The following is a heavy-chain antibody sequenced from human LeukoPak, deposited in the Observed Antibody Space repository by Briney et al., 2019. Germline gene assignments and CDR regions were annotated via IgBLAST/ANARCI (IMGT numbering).Heavy chain of an antibody. CDR1: GFTFDDYA. J-gene: IGHJ4*02. V-gene: IGHV3-43*02. Sequence: GGSLRLSCAASGFTFDDYAMHWVRQAPGKGLGWVSLITGDGIRTYYADSVKGRFTISRDNSKNSLYLQMNSLRTEDTALYYCAKEGPIAVAGYFDYWGQGTLVTVSS. D-gene: IGHD6-19*01. CDR3: AKEGPIAVAGYFDY. CDR2: ITGDGIRT.